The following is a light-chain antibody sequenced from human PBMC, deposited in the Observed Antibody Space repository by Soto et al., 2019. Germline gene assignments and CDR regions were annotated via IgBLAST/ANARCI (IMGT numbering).Light chain of an antibody. V-gene: IGKV3-20*01. Sequence: EIVLTQSPGTLSLSPGERATLSCRASQSVSNNYLAWYQQRPGQAPRLLTYGASSRAIGIPDRVSGSGSGTSFTLTINRLEPEDFAVYYCQQYRNSPLTFGQGTKVEIK. CDR2: GAS. CDR3: QQYRNSPLT. CDR1: QSVSNNY. J-gene: IGKJ1*01.